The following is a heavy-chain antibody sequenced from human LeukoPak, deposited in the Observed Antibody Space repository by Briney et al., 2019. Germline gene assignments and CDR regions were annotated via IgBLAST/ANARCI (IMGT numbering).Heavy chain of an antibody. CDR2: IYHSGST. D-gene: IGHD3-3*01. CDR1: GGSISSSNW. V-gene: IGHV4-4*02. Sequence: SGTLSLTCAVSGGSISSSNWWSWVRQPPGKGLEWIGEIYHSGSTNYNPSLKSRVTISVDKSKNQFSLKLSSVTAADTAVYYCARSKWESGWSGYYDYWGQGTLVTVSS. CDR3: ARSKWESGWSGYYDY. J-gene: IGHJ4*02.